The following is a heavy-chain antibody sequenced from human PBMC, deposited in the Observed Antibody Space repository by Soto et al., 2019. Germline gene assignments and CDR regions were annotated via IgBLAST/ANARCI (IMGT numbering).Heavy chain of an antibody. J-gene: IGHJ6*02. CDR2: IIPIFGTA. CDR3: ARMIVVVTAKSPYYDYYGMDV. V-gene: IGHV1-69*06. D-gene: IGHD2-21*02. CDR1: GGTFSSYA. Sequence: ASVKVSCKASGGTFSSYAISWVRQAPGQGLEWMGGIIPIFGTANYAQKFQGRVTITADKSTSTAYMELSSLRSEDTAVYYCARMIVVVTAKSPYYDYYGMDVWGQGTTVTVSS.